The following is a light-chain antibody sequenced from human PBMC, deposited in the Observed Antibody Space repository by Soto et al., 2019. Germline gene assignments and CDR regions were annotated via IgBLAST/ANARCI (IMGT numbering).Light chain of an antibody. V-gene: IGKV1-5*03. CDR2: KTS. J-gene: IGKJ1*01. Sequence: DIQMTQSPSTLSASVGDRVTITCRASEYISSWLAWYQQKPGKAPNLLIYKTSNLQSGVPSRFSGSGSGTEFTLTISSLQPDDFATYYCQQYNSYSWTFGQGTKVDIK. CDR3: QQYNSYSWT. CDR1: EYISSW.